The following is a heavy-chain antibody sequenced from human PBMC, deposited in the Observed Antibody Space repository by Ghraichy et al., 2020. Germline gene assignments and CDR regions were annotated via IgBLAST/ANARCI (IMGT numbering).Heavy chain of an antibody. CDR3: AKGALYYDFWSGIGDGMDV. Sequence: GGSLRLSCAASGFTFSSYAMSWVRQAPGKGLEWVSAISGSGGSTYYADSVKGRFTISRDNSKNTLYLQMNSLRAEDTAVYYCAKGALYYDFWSGIGDGMDVWGQGTTVTVSS. CDR1: GFTFSSYA. V-gene: IGHV3-23*01. D-gene: IGHD3-3*01. CDR2: ISGSGGST. J-gene: IGHJ6*02.